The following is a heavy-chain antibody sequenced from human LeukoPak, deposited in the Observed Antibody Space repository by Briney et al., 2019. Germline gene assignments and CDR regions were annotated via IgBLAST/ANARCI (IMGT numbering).Heavy chain of an antibody. V-gene: IGHV1-2*02. CDR2: INPNSGGT. CDR3: ARDIVVVVAAKETPHAFDI. CDR1: GYTFTCYY. J-gene: IGHJ3*02. Sequence: ASVKVSCKASGYTFTCYYMHWVRQAPGQGLEWMGWINPNSGGTNYAQKFQGRVTMTRDTSISTAYMELSRLRSDDTAVYYCARDIVVVVAAKETPHAFDIWGQGTMVTVSS. D-gene: IGHD2-15*01.